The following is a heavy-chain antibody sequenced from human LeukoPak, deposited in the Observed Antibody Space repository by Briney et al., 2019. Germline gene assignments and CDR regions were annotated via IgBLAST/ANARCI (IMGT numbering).Heavy chain of an antibody. D-gene: IGHD3-10*01. V-gene: IGHV4-59*01. CDR2: IYYSGST. Sequence: SQTLSLTCTVSGGSISSYYWSWIRQPPGKGLEWIGYIYYSGSTNYNPSLKSRVTISVDTSKNQFSLKLSSVTAADTAVYYCARAPGSGSYYWDYWGQGTLVTVSS. CDR3: ARAPGSGSYYWDY. CDR1: GGSISSYY. J-gene: IGHJ4*02.